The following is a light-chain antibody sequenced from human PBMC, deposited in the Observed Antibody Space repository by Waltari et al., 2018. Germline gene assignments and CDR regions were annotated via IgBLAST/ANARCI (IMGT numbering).Light chain of an antibody. CDR2: KIS. CDR3: MQATQHPYT. J-gene: IGKJ2*01. V-gene: IGKV2-24*01. Sequence: EIVMTQTPLSSPVTLGQPASISCRSSQRLVHSDGNTYLSWLQQRPGQPPRLLIYKISSRFSGVPDRFSGSGAGTDFTLKISRVEAEDVGVYYCMQATQHPYTFGQGTKLEIK. CDR1: QRLVHSDGNTY.